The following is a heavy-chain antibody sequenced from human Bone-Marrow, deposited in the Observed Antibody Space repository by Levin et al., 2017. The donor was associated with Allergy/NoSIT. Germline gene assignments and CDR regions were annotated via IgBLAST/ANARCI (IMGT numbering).Heavy chain of an antibody. J-gene: IGHJ4*02. CDR1: GASINNNIYY. Sequence: SETLSLTCSVSGASINNNIYYWDWVRQPPGKELEWIGSIDYAGGTNYNPSLKSRVTISVDKSKNQFSLKLSSVTAADTAVYYCARNGYFSIDYWGQGTLVIVSS. D-gene: IGHD5-18*01. CDR2: IDYAGGT. CDR3: ARNGYFSIDY. V-gene: IGHV4-39*07.